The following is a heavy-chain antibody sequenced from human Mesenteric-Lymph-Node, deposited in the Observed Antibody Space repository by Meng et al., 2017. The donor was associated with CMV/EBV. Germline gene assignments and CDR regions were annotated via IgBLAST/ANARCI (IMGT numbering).Heavy chain of an antibody. CDR2: IYHSGST. V-gene: IGHV4-4*02. D-gene: IGHD5-12*01. J-gene: IGHJ4*02. CDR3: ARAFLSGYDYDY. Sequence: WAGSGGSISSSNWWSWVRQPPGKGLEWIGEIYHSGSTNYNTSLKSRVTISVDKSKNQFSLKLSSVTAADTAVYYCARAFLSGYDYDYWGQGTLVTVSS. CDR1: GGSISSSNW.